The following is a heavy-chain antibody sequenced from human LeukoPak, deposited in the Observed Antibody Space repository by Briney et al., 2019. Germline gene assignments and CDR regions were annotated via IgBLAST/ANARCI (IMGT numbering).Heavy chain of an antibody. CDR3: TYCRSNTCYKGHIDV. CDR1: GGSISSSSCY. D-gene: IGHD2-2*02. J-gene: IGHJ6*03. CDR2: IYYSGST. Sequence: SEALSLTCAVSGGSISSSSCYWGWIRQPTGKGLKWIGSIYYSGSTYYNPSLKSRVTISVDTSNNQFSLNLNAVTAADTAVYYCTYCRSNTCYKGHIDVWGTWTTVTVSS. V-gene: IGHV4-39*07.